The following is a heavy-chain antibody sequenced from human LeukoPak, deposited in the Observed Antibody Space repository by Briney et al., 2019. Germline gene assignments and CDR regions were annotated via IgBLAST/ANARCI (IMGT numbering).Heavy chain of an antibody. CDR1: GYTFTSYA. D-gene: IGHD5-12*01. V-gene: IGHV1-69*13. CDR3: ASTAIVATILYYFDY. CDR2: IIPIFGTA. Sequence: SVKVSCKASGYTFTSYAISWVRQAPGQGLEWMGGIIPIFGTANYAQKFQGRVTITADESTSTAYMELSSLRSEDTAVYYCASTAIVATILYYFDYWGQGTLVTVSS. J-gene: IGHJ4*02.